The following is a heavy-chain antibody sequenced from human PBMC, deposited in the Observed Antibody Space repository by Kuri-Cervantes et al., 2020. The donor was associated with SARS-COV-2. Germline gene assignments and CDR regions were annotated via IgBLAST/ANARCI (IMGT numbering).Heavy chain of an antibody. CDR2: INHSGNT. D-gene: IGHD6-19*01. CDR1: GGSFSDYY. V-gene: IGHV4-34*01. J-gene: IGHJ3*01. Sequence: ESLKISCAVYGGSFSDYYWSWVRQPPGKGLEWIGEINHSGNTNYDPSLKSRVTISIDTSKNQFSLKLSSVTAADTAVYYCAGSITVLGTVRRPDVFDVWGQGTMVTVSS. CDR3: AGSITVLGTVRRPDVFDV.